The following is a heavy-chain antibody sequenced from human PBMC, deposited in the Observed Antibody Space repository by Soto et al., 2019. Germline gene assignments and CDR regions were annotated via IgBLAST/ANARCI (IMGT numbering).Heavy chain of an antibody. CDR1: GFTFSNDG. D-gene: IGHD3-10*01. J-gene: IGHJ5*02. CDR3: AKDAISMVRGTCNWFDP. CDR2: ISGSGIAT. V-gene: IGHV3-23*01. Sequence: AGSMGLSXAASGFTFSNDGMSWVRQAPGKGLEWISAISGSGIATYYADSVKGRSTISRDNSKNTLYLQMNRLRAEDTAVYYCAKDAISMVRGTCNWFDPWGQGTLVTVSS.